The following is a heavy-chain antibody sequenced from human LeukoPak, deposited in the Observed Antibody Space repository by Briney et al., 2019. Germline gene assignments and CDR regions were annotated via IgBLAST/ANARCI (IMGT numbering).Heavy chain of an antibody. J-gene: IGHJ4*02. CDR3: AKDRGSGSYYATNFFDY. CDR1: GFTFSSYG. V-gene: IGHV3-30*02. CDR2: IRYDGSNK. D-gene: IGHD3-10*01. Sequence: GGSLRLSCAASGFTFSSYGMHWVRQAPGKGLEWVAFIRYDGSNKYYADSVKGRFTISRDNSKNTLYLQMNSLRAEDTAVYYCAKDRGSGSYYATNFFDYWGQGTLVTVSS.